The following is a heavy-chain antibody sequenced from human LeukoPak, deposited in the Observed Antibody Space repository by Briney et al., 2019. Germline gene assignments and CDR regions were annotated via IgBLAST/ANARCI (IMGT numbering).Heavy chain of an antibody. CDR2: IYPGDSDA. D-gene: IGHD3-9*01. Sequence: GESLKISCKGSGYSFTSYWIGWVRQMPGKGLKWMGIIYPGDSDARYSPSFQGQVTISADKSISTAYLQWSSLKASDTAMYYCARFNDILTGYYPNGEPFDYWGQGTLVTVSS. CDR1: GYSFTSYW. V-gene: IGHV5-51*01. CDR3: ARFNDILTGYYPNGEPFDY. J-gene: IGHJ4*02.